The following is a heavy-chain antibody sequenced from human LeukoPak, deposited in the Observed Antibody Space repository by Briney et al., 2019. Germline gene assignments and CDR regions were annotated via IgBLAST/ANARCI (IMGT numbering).Heavy chain of an antibody. Sequence: SVKVSCKASGDTFSSYAISWVRQAPGQGLEWMGGIIPLFGTANYAQKFQGRVTITADESTSTAYMELSSLRSEDTAVYYCATQKGVGTDRQIDYWGQGTLVTVSS. CDR3: ATQKGVGTDRQIDY. J-gene: IGHJ4*02. CDR2: IIPLFGTA. D-gene: IGHD2-21*02. CDR1: GDTFSSYA. V-gene: IGHV1-69*13.